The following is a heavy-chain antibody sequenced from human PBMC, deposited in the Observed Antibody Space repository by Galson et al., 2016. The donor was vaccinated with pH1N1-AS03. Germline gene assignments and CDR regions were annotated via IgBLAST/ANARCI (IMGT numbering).Heavy chain of an antibody. CDR3: TRGVGIIGDY. D-gene: IGHD7-27*01. Sequence: SVKVSCKASGYSFTDHDINWVRQTTGQGLEWMGWVIPSSGVAVHAQKFQGRATITRDTSISTDDMELRSLTTEDTAVYYCTRGVGIIGDYWGQGTLVTVSS. V-gene: IGHV1-8*01. CDR2: VIPSSGVA. J-gene: IGHJ4*02. CDR1: GYSFTDHD.